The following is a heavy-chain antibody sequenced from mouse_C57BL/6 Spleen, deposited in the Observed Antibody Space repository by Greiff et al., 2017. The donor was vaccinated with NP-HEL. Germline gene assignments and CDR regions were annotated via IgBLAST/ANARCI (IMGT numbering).Heavy chain of an antibody. Sequence: EVQLQQSGPELVKPGASVKISCKASGYTFTDYYMNWVKQSHGKSLEWIGDINPNNGGTSYNQKFKGKATLTVDKSSSTAYMELRSLTSEDSAVYYCARTGTAMDYWGQGTSLTVSS. D-gene: IGHD4-1*01. CDR3: ARTGTAMDY. CDR1: GYTFTDYY. CDR2: INPNNGGT. V-gene: IGHV1-26*01. J-gene: IGHJ4*01.